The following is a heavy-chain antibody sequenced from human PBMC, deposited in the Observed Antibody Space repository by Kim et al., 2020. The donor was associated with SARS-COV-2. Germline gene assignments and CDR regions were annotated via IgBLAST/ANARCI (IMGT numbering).Heavy chain of an antibody. Sequence: SETLSLTCTVSGGSISSYYWSWIRQPPGKGLEWIGYIYYSGSTNYNPSLKSRVTISVDTYKNQFSLKLSSVTAADTAVYYCARTVRDCYSTSCYYYYYYYYMDVWGKGTTVTVSS. CDR2: IYYSGST. CDR3: ARTVRDCYSTSCYYYYYYYYMDV. V-gene: IGHV4-59*01. CDR1: GGSISSYY. D-gene: IGHD2-2*01. J-gene: IGHJ6*03.